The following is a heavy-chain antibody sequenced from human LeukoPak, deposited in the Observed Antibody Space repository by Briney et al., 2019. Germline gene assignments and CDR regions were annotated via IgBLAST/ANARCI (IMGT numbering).Heavy chain of an antibody. V-gene: IGHV3-7*01. D-gene: IGHD2-15*01. J-gene: IGHJ4*02. CDR3: ARDLCSGARCSDY. Sequence: PGGSLRLSCAASGFTFSRFWMSWVRQAPGKGLEWVANIKQDGSEKYYADSVKGRFTISRDNAKNSLYLQMNSLRAEDTAVYYCARDLCSGARCSDYWGQGTLVTVSS. CDR1: GFTFSRFW. CDR2: IKQDGSEK.